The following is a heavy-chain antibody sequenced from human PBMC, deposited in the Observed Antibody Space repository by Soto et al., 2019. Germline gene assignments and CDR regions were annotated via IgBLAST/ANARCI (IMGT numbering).Heavy chain of an antibody. Sequence: GASVKVSCKASGYTFTSYDMSWVRQAPGQGLEWMGKINPNNGNTNYAQKIQGRVTMTRDTSTSTVYMELSSLRSEDTAVYYCAREGVVVAATTGNWFDPWGQGTLVTVSS. CDR1: GYTFTSYD. CDR3: AREGVVVAATTGNWFDP. CDR2: INPNNGNT. D-gene: IGHD2-15*01. J-gene: IGHJ5*02. V-gene: IGHV1-18*01.